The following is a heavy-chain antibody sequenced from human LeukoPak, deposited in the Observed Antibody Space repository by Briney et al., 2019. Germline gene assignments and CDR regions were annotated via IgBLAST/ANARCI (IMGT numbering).Heavy chain of an antibody. V-gene: IGHV3-21*01. CDR1: GFTFSSYS. Sequence: GGSLRFSCAASGFTFSSYSMNWVRQAPGKGLEWVSSISSSSSYIYYADSVKGRFTISRDNAKNSLYLQMNSLRAEDTAVYYCARDRMRYFDYWGQGTLVTVSS. D-gene: IGHD2-8*01. CDR3: ARDRMRYFDY. J-gene: IGHJ4*02. CDR2: ISSSSSYI.